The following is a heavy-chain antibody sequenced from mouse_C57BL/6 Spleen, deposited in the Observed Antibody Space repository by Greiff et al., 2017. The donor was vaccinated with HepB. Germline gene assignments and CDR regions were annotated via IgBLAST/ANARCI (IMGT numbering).Heavy chain of an antibody. CDR2: IWSDGST. CDR3: ARHADYYYGSSYYAMDY. CDR1: GFSLTSYG. Sequence: QVQLKQSGPGLVAPSQSLSITCTVSGFSLTSYGVHWVRQPPGKGLEWLVVIWSDGSTTYNSALKSRLSISKDNSKSQVFLKMNSLQTDDTAMYYCARHADYYYGSSYYAMDYWGQGTSVTVSS. D-gene: IGHD1-1*01. V-gene: IGHV2-6-1*01. J-gene: IGHJ4*01.